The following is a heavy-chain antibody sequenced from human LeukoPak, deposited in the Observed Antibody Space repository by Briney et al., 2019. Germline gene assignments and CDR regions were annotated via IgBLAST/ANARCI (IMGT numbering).Heavy chain of an antibody. V-gene: IGHV3-7*01. CDR2: IKQDGSEK. J-gene: IGHJ4*02. Sequence: GGSLRLSCAASGFTFSSYWMSWVRQAPGKGLEWVANIKQDGSEKYYVDSVKGRFTISRDNAKNSLYLQMNSLRAEDTAVYYCAREGEQWLATYYFDYWGQGTLVTVSS. D-gene: IGHD6-19*01. CDR3: AREGEQWLATYYFDY. CDR1: GFTFSSYW.